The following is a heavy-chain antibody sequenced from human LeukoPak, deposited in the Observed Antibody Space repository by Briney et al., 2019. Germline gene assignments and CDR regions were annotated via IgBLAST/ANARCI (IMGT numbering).Heavy chain of an antibody. J-gene: IGHJ4*02. Sequence: GGSLRLSCAASGFTVSSNYMSWVRQAPGKGLEWVSVIYSSGSTYYADSVKGRFTISRDNSKNTLYLQMNSLRAEDTAVYYCARVTTIFGVVSQYYDYWGQGTLVTVSS. CDR1: GFTVSSNY. CDR2: IYSSGST. D-gene: IGHD3-3*01. V-gene: IGHV3-53*01. CDR3: ARVTTIFGVVSQYYDY.